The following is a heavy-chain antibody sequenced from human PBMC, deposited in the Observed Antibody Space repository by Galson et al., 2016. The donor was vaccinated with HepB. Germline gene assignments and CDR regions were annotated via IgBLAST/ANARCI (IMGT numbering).Heavy chain of an antibody. CDR1: GFTFSNYP. J-gene: IGHJ4*02. Sequence: SLRLSCAASGFTFSNYPMHWVRQAPGKGLEFVSAISPNGGATYYADSVKGRFIISRDNFKNTLYIQMGGLRTEDMAVYSCARESPRGSIDYWGQGTLVTVPS. D-gene: IGHD3-10*01. V-gene: IGHV3-64*02. CDR3: ARESPRGSIDY. CDR2: ISPNGGAT.